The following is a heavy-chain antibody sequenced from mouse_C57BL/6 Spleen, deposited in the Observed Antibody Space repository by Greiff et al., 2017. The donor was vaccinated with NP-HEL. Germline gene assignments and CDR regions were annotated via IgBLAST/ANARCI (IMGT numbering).Heavy chain of an antibody. CDR1: GFTFSDAW. J-gene: IGHJ3*01. CDR3: TTYSNYEAWFAY. V-gene: IGHV6-6*01. D-gene: IGHD2-5*01. Sequence: EVKVEESGGGLVQPGGSMKLSCAASGFTFSDAWMDWVRQSPEKGLEWVAEIRNKANNHATYYAESVKGRFTISRDDSKSSVYLQMNSLRAEDTGIYYCTTYSNYEAWFAYWGQGTLVTVSA. CDR2: IRNKANNHAT.